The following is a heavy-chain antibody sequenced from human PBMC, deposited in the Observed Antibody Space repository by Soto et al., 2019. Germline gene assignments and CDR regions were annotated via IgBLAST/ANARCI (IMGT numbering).Heavy chain of an antibody. CDR1: GGTFSSYT. Sequence: QVQLVQSGAEVKKPGSSVKVSCKASGGTFSSYTISWVRQAPGQGLEWMGRIIPILGIANYAQKFQGRVTITADKSTSTAYMELSSLRSEDTAVYYCARDSSSGRTMDVWGQGTTVTVSS. CDR2: IIPILGIA. V-gene: IGHV1-69*02. D-gene: IGHD3-10*01. J-gene: IGHJ6*02. CDR3: ARDSSSGRTMDV.